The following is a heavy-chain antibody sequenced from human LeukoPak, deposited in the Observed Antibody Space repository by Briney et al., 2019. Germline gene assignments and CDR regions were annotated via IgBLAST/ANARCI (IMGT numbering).Heavy chain of an antibody. J-gene: IGHJ4*02. D-gene: IGHD3-10*01. Sequence: GASVKVSCKASGYTFTSHDINWVRQATGQGLEWMGWMNANSGNTDYAQKLQGRVTMTTNTSISTAYMELGSLRSEDTAVYYCARGHREYGSGSYSFIGYWGQGTLVTVSS. CDR2: MNANSGNT. V-gene: IGHV1-8*01. CDR1: GYTFTSHD. CDR3: ARGHREYGSGSYSFIGY.